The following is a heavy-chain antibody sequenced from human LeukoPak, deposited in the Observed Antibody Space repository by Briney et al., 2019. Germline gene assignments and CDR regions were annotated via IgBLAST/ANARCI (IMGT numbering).Heavy chain of an antibody. V-gene: IGHV3-30*18. J-gene: IGHJ4*02. CDR1: GFTFSSYG. D-gene: IGHD4-23*01. CDR3: AKDRSPATVVTEYFDY. CDR2: ISYDGSNK. Sequence: PGRSLRLSCAASGFTFSSYGMHWVRQAPGKGLEWVAVISYDGSNKYYADSVKGRFTISRDNSKNTLYLQMNSLRAEDTAVYYCAKDRSPATVVTEYFDYWGQGTLVTVSS.